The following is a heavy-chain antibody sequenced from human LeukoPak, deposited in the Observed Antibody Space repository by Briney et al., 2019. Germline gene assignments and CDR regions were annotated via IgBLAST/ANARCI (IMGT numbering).Heavy chain of an antibody. J-gene: IGHJ5*02. CDR3: TTSGWFDH. V-gene: IGHV3-15*01. CDR2: IKSESDGGTT. D-gene: IGHD1-26*01. CDR1: RFAFSQAW. Sequence: KTGGSLRPSCVASRFAFSQAWMSWVRQAPGKGLEWVGRIKSESDGGTTDYAAPVKGRFTISRDDSKNTLFLQMNSLQTEDTAVYYCTTSGWFDHWGQGTLVTVSS.